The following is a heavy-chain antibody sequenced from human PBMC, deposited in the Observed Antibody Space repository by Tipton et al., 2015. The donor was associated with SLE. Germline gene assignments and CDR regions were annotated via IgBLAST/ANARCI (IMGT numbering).Heavy chain of an antibody. Sequence: TLSLTCSVSGASISSNYWSWIRQPPGKGLEWIGYIYYGGSTYYNPSLKSRVTISVDTSKNQFSLKLSSVTAADTAVYYCARAPPYSNYVFDLWGRGTLVTVSS. D-gene: IGHD4-11*01. J-gene: IGHJ2*01. V-gene: IGHV4-59*12. CDR2: IYYGGST. CDR1: GASISSNY. CDR3: ARAPPYSNYVFDL.